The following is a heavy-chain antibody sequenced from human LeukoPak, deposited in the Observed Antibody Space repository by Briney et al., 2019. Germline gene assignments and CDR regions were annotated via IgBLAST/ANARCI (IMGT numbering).Heavy chain of an antibody. CDR2: IYPGDSDT. D-gene: IGHD3-22*01. J-gene: IGHJ3*02. CDR1: GYSFANYW. V-gene: IGHV5-51*01. CDR3: ARLWYYYDSSGYYHRAFDI. Sequence: ESLKISCKGSGYSFANYWIGWVRQMPGKGLEWMETIYPGDSDTRYSPSFQGQVTISVDKSISTAYLQWSSLKASDTAMYYCARLWYYYDSSGYYHRAFDIWGQGTMVTVSS.